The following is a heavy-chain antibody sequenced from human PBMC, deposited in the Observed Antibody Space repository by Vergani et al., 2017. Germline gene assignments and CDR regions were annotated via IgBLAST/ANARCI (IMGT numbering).Heavy chain of an antibody. CDR3: ARVWGYDYVWGSYLHPGFDY. V-gene: IGHV1-18*01. CDR2: ISAYNGNT. Sequence: QVPLVPSGAEVKTPGASVKVSCTASGYTFTSYGISWVRQAPGQGLEWMGWISAYNGNTNYAQKLQGRVTMTTDTSTSTAYMELRSLRSDDTAVYYCARVWGYDYVWGSYLHPGFDYWGQGTLVTVSS. CDR1: GYTFTSYG. J-gene: IGHJ4*02. D-gene: IGHD3-16*02.